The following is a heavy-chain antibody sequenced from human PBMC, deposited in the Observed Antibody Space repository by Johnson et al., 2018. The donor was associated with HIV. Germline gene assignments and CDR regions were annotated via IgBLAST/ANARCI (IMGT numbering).Heavy chain of an antibody. CDR2: ISYDGSNK. D-gene: IGHD6-13*01. Sequence: QVQLVESGGGVVRPGGSLRLSCAASGFTFDDYDMSWVRQAPGKGLEWVAVISYDGSNKYYADSVKGRFTISRDNSKNTLYLQMSSLRAGDTAVYYCARGSSSWLHDAFDIWGQGTMVTVSS. CDR3: ARGSSSWLHDAFDI. CDR1: GFTFDDYD. J-gene: IGHJ3*02. V-gene: IGHV3-30*14.